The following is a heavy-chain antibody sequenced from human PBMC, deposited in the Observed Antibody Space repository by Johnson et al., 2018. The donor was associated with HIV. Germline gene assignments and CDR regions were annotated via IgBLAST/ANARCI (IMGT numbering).Heavy chain of an antibody. CDR2: IRYDGSNK. CDR3: ARDRGSMIVVGSAFDI. CDR1: GFTFSSYG. J-gene: IGHJ3*02. D-gene: IGHD3-22*01. Sequence: VQLVESGGGVVQPGGSLRLSCAASGFTFSSYGMHWVRQAPGKGLEWVTFIRYDGSNKYYADSVKGRFTISRDNSKNTVYLQMNSLRAEDTAVYYCARDRGSMIVVGSAFDIWGQGTMVTVSS. V-gene: IGHV3-30*02.